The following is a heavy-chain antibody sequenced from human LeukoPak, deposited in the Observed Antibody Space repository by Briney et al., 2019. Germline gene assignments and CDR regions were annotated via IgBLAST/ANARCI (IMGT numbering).Heavy chain of an antibody. J-gene: IGHJ4*02. Sequence: PGGSLRLSCAASGFTFSSYAMHWVRQAPGKGLEWVAVISYDGSNKYYADSVKGRFTISRDNSKNTLYLQMNSLRAEDTAVYYGTWAGVISGSFDYWGQGTLVTVSS. CDR2: ISYDGSNK. D-gene: IGHD3-10*01. CDR1: GFTFSSYA. CDR3: TWAGVISGSFDY. V-gene: IGHV3-30*04.